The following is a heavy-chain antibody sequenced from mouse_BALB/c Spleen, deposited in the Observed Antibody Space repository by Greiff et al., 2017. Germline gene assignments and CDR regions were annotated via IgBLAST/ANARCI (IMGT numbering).Heavy chain of an antibody. D-gene: IGHD3-1*01. V-gene: IGHV3-8*02. J-gene: IGHJ4*01. Sequence: EVQLQESGPSLVKPSQTLSLTCSVTGDSITSGYWNWIRKFPGNKLEYMGYISYSGSTYYNPSLKSRISITRDTSKNQYYLQLNSVTTEDTATYYCARFRGRRPDYYAMDYWGQGTSVTVSS. CDR3: ARFRGRRPDYYAMDY. CDR1: GDSITSGY. CDR2: ISYSGST.